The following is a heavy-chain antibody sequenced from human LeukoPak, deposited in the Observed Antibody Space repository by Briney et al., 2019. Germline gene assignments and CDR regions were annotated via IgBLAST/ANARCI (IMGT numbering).Heavy chain of an antibody. D-gene: IGHD6-13*01. Sequence: GGSLRLSCAASGFTFSSYGMHWVRQAPGKGLEWVAFIRYDGSNKYYADSVKGRFTISRDNSKNTLYLQMNSLRAEDTAVYYCARSGRAAAGTRFDYWGQGTLVTVSS. V-gene: IGHV3-30*02. CDR3: ARSGRAAAGTRFDY. J-gene: IGHJ4*02. CDR1: GFTFSSYG. CDR2: IRYDGSNK.